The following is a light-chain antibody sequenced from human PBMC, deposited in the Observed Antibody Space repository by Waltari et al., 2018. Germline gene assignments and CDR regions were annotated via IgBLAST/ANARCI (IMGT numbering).Light chain of an antibody. CDR2: WAS. CDR1: QSVLDTSSNRNC. Sequence: DIVMTQSPDSLPVSLGERATINCKSSQSVLDTSSNRNCLAWYRQKPGQPPKLLIYWASTREAGGPDRISGSGSGTDFTLTISSLQAEDVAVYFCQQCYSTPYSFGQGTKLEIK. CDR3: QQCYSTPYS. J-gene: IGKJ2*03. V-gene: IGKV4-1*01.